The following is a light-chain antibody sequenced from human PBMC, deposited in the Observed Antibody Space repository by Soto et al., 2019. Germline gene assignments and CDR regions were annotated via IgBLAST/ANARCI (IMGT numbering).Light chain of an antibody. CDR2: EVS. V-gene: IGLV2-14*01. CDR3: SSYTSSSTLEV. J-gene: IGLJ1*01. Sequence: QSALTQPASVSGSPGQSITISCTGTSSDVGGYNYVSWYQQYPGKAPKFMIYEVSNRPSGVSNRFSGSKSGNTASLTISGLQAEDEAKYYCSSYTSSSTLEVFGTGTKVTVL. CDR1: SSDVGGYNY.